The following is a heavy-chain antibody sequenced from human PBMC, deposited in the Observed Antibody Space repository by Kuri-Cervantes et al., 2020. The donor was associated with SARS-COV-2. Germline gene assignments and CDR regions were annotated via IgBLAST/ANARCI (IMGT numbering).Heavy chain of an antibody. CDR2: IYDSGSA. Sequence: SETLSLTCTVSGGSVSRGSYYWSWIRQPPGKGLEWIGYIYDSGSANYNPALKSRVTISVDTAKNPFSLKLNSVTAADTAVYYCARGGLELQPGYFRHWGQGILVTVSS. D-gene: IGHD1-7*01. CDR3: ARGGLELQPGYFRH. V-gene: IGHV4-61*01. CDR1: GGSVSRGSYY. J-gene: IGHJ1*01.